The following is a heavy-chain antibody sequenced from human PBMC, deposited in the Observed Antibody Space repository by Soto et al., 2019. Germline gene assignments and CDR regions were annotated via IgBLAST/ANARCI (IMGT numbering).Heavy chain of an antibody. D-gene: IGHD3-22*01. J-gene: IGHJ4*02. CDR2: IYYSGTT. CDR1: GGSVSSGSYY. CDR3: ARLPGGFYRGSDY. V-gene: IGHV4-61*01. Sequence: QVQLQESGPGLVKPSETLSLTCAVSGGSVSSGSYYWTWIRQPPGRGLEWIGYIYYSGTTDSNPSLKSRVTISMDTSKNQFSLNLNSVTAADTAVYYCARLPGGFYRGSDYWGQGTLVTVSS.